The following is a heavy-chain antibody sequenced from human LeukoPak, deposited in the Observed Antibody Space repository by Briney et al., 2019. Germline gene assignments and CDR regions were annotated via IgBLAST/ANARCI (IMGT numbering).Heavy chain of an antibody. D-gene: IGHD1-26*01. CDR1: GFTFTSYA. J-gene: IGHJ4*02. V-gene: IGHV3-23*01. CDR2: VSGSGGST. Sequence: GGSLRLSCVASGFTFTSYAMTWVRQAPGKGLEWVSVVSGSGGSTHHADSVKGRFTISKDNSKNTLYLQMNSLRAEDTAVYYRAKTGRGTTTFHYFDYWGQGTLVTVSS. CDR3: AKTGRGTTTFHYFDY.